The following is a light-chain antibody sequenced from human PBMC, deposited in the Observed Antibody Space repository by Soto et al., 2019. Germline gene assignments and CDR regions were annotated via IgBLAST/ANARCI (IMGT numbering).Light chain of an antibody. V-gene: IGKV3-20*01. CDR2: GAS. CDR1: QSVSSSY. Sequence: EIVLTQSPGTLSSSPGERATLSCRASQSVSSSYLAWYQQKPGQAHRPLIYGASSRAIGIPDRFSGSGSGTDFTLTISRLEPEDFAVYYCQQDGSSPWTFGHGTKVEIK. J-gene: IGKJ1*01. CDR3: QQDGSSPWT.